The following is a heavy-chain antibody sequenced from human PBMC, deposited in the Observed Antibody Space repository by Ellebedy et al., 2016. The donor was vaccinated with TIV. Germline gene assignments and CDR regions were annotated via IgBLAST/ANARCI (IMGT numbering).Heavy chain of an antibody. CDR1: GLTFSSHA. V-gene: IGHV3-23*01. D-gene: IGHD1-26*01. Sequence: GESLKISCAASGLTFSSHAMSWVRQAPGKGLEWVSSITESGGNTYYADSGKGRFTISRDNSKDTLYLQMNSLRAEDTAIYYCADDPWGVGPAFDIWGQGTMVTVSS. CDR2: ITESGGNT. J-gene: IGHJ3*02. CDR3: ADDPWGVGPAFDI.